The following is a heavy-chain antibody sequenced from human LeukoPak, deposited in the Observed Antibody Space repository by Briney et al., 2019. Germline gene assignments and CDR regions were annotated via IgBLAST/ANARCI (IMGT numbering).Heavy chain of an antibody. D-gene: IGHD3-10*01. J-gene: IGHJ5*02. CDR2: ISAYNGNT. CDR3: ARDMVRGVNWFDP. V-gene: IGHV1-18*01. CDR1: GYTFTSYG. Sequence: ASVKVSCKASGYTFTSYGISWVRQAPGQGLEWMGWISAYNGNTNYAQKFQGRVTITRDTSASTAYMDLSSLRSEDTAVYYCARDMVRGVNWFDPWGQGTLVTVSS.